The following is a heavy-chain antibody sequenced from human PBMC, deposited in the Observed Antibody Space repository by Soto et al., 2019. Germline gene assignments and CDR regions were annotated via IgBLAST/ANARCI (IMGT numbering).Heavy chain of an antibody. CDR3: ATIYDSSGYYFDY. V-gene: IGHV3-48*02. Sequence: GGSLRLSCAASGFTFSSYSMNWVRQAPGKGLEWVSYISSSSSTIYYADSVKGRFTISRDNAKNSLYLQMNSLRDEDTAVYYCATIYDSSGYYFDYWGQGTLVTVSS. D-gene: IGHD3-22*01. J-gene: IGHJ4*02. CDR2: ISSSSSTI. CDR1: GFTFSSYS.